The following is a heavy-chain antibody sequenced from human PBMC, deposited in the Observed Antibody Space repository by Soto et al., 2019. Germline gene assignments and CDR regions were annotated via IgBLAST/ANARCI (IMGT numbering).Heavy chain of an antibody. CDR2: IYYSGST. Sequence: PSETLSLTCTVSGGSISSYYWSWIRQPPGKGLEWIGYIYYSGSTNYNPSLKSRVTISVDTSKNQFSLKLSSVTAADTAVYYCATSRRDRMEQWLARDYYYYMDVWGKGTTVTVSS. V-gene: IGHV4-59*08. CDR1: GGSISSYY. J-gene: IGHJ6*03. CDR3: ATSRRDRMEQWLARDYYYYMDV. D-gene: IGHD6-19*01.